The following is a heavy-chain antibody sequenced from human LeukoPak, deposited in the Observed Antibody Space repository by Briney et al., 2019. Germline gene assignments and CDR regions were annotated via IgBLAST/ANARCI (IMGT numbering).Heavy chain of an antibody. CDR3: ARGGSSWLTDNWFDP. V-gene: IGHV3-33*01. Sequence: GGSLILSCAASGFTFSSYGMHWVRRAPVKGLEWVAVIWYDGSNQYYADSVKGRFTISRDNSKNTLSLQMNSPRAEDTAVYYCARGGSSWLTDNWFDPWGQGTLVTVSS. CDR1: GFTFSSYG. D-gene: IGHD6-13*01. CDR2: IWYDGSNQ. J-gene: IGHJ5*02.